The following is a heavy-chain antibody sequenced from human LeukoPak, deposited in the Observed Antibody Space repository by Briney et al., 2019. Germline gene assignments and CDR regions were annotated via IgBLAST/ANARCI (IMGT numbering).Heavy chain of an antibody. CDR1: GGSISSGGYS. Sequence: PSETLSLTCAVSGGSISSGGYSWSWIRQPPGKGLEWIGYIYHSGSTYYNPSLKSRVTISVGSSKTQFSLKLSSVTAADTAIYYCARGYCSGGSCYYFEPCGPGTLVTVSS. J-gene: IGHJ2*01. V-gene: IGHV4-30-2*01. CDR3: ARGYCSGGSCYYFEP. CDR2: IYHSGST. D-gene: IGHD2-15*01.